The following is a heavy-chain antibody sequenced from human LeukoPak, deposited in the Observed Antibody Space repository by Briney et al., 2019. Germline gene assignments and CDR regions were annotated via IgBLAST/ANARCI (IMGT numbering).Heavy chain of an antibody. Sequence: SKTLSLTCAVSADSFSSHYWTRIRQPPGKGLEWIGYISYIGSTNYNPSLKSRVTISIDTSKNQFSLKLSSVTAADTAVYYCARDLVTVTKGFDIWGQGTMVTVSS. CDR1: ADSFSSHY. CDR3: ARDLVTVTKGFDI. CDR2: ISYIGST. V-gene: IGHV4-59*11. D-gene: IGHD4-17*01. J-gene: IGHJ3*02.